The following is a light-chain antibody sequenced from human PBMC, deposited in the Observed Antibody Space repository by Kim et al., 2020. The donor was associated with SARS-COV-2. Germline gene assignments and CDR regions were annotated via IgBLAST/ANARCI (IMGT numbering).Light chain of an antibody. CDR1: KLGDKY. Sequence: SYELTQPPSVSVSPGQTASITCSGDKLGDKYACWYQQKPGQSPVLVIYQDSKRPSGIPERFSGSISGNTATLTISGTQAMDEADYYCQAWDSSNAVFGGG. V-gene: IGLV3-1*01. J-gene: IGLJ3*02. CDR2: QDS. CDR3: QAWDSSNAV.